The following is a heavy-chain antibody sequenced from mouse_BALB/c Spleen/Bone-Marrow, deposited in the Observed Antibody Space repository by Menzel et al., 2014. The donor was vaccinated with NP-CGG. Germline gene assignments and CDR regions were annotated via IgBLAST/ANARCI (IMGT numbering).Heavy chain of an antibody. J-gene: IGHJ4*01. D-gene: IGHD2-4*01. CDR1: GFSLTGYG. V-gene: IGHV2-6-7*01. CDR2: IWGDGST. CDR3: ARDSFLITRALDY. Sequence: QVQLQQSGLGLVAPSQSLSITCTVSGFSLTGYGVSWVRQPPGKGLEWLGMIWGDGSTDYNSALKSRLSISKDNSKSQVFLKMNSLQTDDTARYYCARDSFLITRALDYWGQGTSVTVSS.